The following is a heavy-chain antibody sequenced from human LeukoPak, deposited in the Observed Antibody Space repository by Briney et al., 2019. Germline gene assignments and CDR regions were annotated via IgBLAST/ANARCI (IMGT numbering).Heavy chain of an antibody. CDR2: ISGDGFST. J-gene: IGHJ4*02. V-gene: IGHV3-23*01. CDR1: GFTFSNYW. CDR3: AKTRPLDSSSWSHGDY. D-gene: IGHD6-13*01. Sequence: PGGSLRLSCAASGFTFSNYWMSWVRQAPGKGLEWVSSISGDGFSTYHADSVEGRFTISRDNSKNTLYLQMNSLRAEDTAVYYCAKTRPLDSSSWSHGDYWGQGTLVTVSS.